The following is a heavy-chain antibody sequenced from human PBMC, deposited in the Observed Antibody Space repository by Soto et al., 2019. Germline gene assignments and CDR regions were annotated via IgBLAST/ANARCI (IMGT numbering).Heavy chain of an antibody. D-gene: IGHD3-3*01. CDR3: ARDVRYCNYTDCWA. J-gene: IGHJ4*02. Sequence: QVQLVESGGGVVQPGRSLRLSCAASGFSFRKYAMHWVRQAPGKGLEWVTVISTDGSIKYYIDSVKGRFTISRDNSKNALYLQMNRLRPDDTAVYYCARDVRYCNYTDCWAWGQGTLVTVSS. CDR1: GFSFRKYA. CDR2: ISTDGSIK. V-gene: IGHV3-30-3*01.